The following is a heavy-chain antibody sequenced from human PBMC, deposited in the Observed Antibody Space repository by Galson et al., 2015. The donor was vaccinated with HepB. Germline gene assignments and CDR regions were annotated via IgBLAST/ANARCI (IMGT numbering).Heavy chain of an antibody. D-gene: IGHD1-26*01. J-gene: IGHJ5*02. V-gene: IGHV3-33*05. CDR2: ISFDGNKK. CDR3: ARGGWGVGVGHTLWSSFDA. CDR1: GFNFGTYD. Sequence: SLRLSCAASGFNFGTYDMHWVRQAPGKGLQWVAVISFDGNKKDYTDSVRGRFTVSRDNSRNMLFLQMNSLRAGDTAVYFCARGGWGVGVGHTLWSSFDAWDQGSLVTVSS.